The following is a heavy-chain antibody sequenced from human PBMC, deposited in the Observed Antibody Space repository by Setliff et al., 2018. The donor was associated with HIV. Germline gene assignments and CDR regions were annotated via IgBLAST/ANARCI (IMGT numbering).Heavy chain of an antibody. Sequence: GGSLRLSCAASEFTFSNYGMSWVRQTAEKGLVWVSRISPDGSSTMYADSVKGRFTISRDNAKNTVYLQMNSLRAEDTAVYYCVRVVTIFSTGPHFDPWGQGTLVTVSS. CDR1: EFTFSNYG. D-gene: IGHD3-3*01. V-gene: IGHV3-74*03. J-gene: IGHJ5*02. CDR3: VRVVTIFSTGPHFDP. CDR2: ISPDGSST.